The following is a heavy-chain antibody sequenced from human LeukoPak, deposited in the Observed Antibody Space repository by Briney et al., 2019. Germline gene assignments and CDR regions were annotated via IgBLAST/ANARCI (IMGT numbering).Heavy chain of an antibody. CDR3: ARGDSHLHSSGYYYY. CDR2: VYDSGNT. Sequence: SETLSLTCNVSGSSLSGYYWSWIRQPPGKGLEWIGYVYDSGNTNYNPSLRSRVTISLDTSKDQFSLKLGSVTAADTAVYYCARGDSHLHSSGYYYYWGQGTLVTVSS. D-gene: IGHD3-22*01. CDR1: GSSLSGYY. J-gene: IGHJ4*02. V-gene: IGHV4-59*01.